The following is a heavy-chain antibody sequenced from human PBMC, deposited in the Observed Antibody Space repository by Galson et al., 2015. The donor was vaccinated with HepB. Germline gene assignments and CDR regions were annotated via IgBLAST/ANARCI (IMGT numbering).Heavy chain of an antibody. CDR1: GSTFTGYS. CDR2: INPNSGGT. J-gene: IGHJ3*02. Sequence: SVKVSCKASGSTFTGYSMHWVRQAPGQGLEWMGWINPNSGGTNYAQKFQGRVTMTRDTSISTAYMELSRLRSDDTAVYYCARATDYDFWSGYCDAFDIWGQGTMVTVSS. CDR3: ARATDYDFWSGYCDAFDI. V-gene: IGHV1-2*02. D-gene: IGHD3-3*01.